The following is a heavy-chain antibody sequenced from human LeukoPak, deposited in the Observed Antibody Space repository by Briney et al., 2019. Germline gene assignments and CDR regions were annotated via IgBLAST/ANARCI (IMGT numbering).Heavy chain of an antibody. J-gene: IGHJ4*02. D-gene: IGHD6-13*01. V-gene: IGHV3-20*04. CDR2: INWNGGST. CDR1: GFTFDDYG. CDR3: ARDIASARSRAAGNY. Sequence: GGSLRLSCAASGFTFDDYGMSWVRHAPGKGREWVSGINWNGGSTGYADSVKGRFTISRDNAKNSLYLQMNSLRAEDTAVYYCARDIASARSRAAGNYWGQGTLVTVSS.